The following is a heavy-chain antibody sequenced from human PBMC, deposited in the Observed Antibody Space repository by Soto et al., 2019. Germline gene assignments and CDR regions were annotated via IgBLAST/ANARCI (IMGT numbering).Heavy chain of an antibody. CDR1: GFTFSRHW. Sequence: GESLKISCAASGFTFSRHWMSWLRQAPGKGLEWVANIDEDGNDKYYVDSVKGRFTISRDNAKNSLYLQMSSLRVEDTAVYYCARDGGQLEDYFDYWGQGTTVTVSS. D-gene: IGHD6-6*01. J-gene: IGHJ4*02. V-gene: IGHV3-7*01. CDR2: IDEDGNDK. CDR3: ARDGGQLEDYFDY.